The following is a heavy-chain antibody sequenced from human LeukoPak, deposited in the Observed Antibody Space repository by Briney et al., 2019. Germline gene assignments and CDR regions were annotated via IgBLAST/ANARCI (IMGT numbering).Heavy chain of an antibody. V-gene: IGHV3-11*01. CDR1: GFTFSDFH. Sequence: GGSLRLSCTASGFTFSDFHMSWIRQAPGKGLEWVSHISGSGYAIHHPGSVKGRFTISRDNAKNSLYLQMNSLRVEDSAVYYCARLSGTYSSGGDHWGQGTLVTVSS. J-gene: IGHJ4*02. CDR2: ISGSGYAI. D-gene: IGHD1-26*01. CDR3: ARLSGTYSSGGDH.